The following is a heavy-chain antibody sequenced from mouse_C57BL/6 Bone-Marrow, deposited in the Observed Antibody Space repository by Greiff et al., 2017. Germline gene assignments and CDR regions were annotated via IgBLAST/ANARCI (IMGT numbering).Heavy chain of an antibody. Sequence: VQLQQPGPELVKPGASVKLSCKASGYTFTSYWMHWVKQRPGQGLEWIGNINPSNGGTNYNEKFKSKATLTVNKSSSTASMQLSSLTSEDSAIYYCARGRITTVVDWYFDVGGTGTAVTVTS. CDR3: ARGRITTVVDWYFDV. J-gene: IGHJ1*03. CDR2: INPSNGGT. V-gene: IGHV1-53*01. CDR1: GYTFTSYW. D-gene: IGHD1-1*01.